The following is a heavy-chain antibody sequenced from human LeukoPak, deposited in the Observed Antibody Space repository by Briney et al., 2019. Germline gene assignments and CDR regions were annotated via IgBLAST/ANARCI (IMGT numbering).Heavy chain of an antibody. V-gene: IGHV3-15*01. CDR1: GFTFSNAW. Sequence: GGSLRLSCAASGFTFSNAWMSWVRQAPGKGLEWVGRIKSKTDGGTTDYAALVKGRFTISRDDSKNTLYLQMNSLKTEDTAVYYCTTILYLEGGDYWGQGTLVTVSS. CDR3: TTILYLEGGDY. CDR2: IKSKTDGGTT. J-gene: IGHJ4*02. D-gene: IGHD2-8*01.